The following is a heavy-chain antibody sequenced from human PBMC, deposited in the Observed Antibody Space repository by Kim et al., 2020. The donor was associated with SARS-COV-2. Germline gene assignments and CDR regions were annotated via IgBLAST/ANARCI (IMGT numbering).Heavy chain of an antibody. V-gene: IGHV3-23*01. J-gene: IGHJ6*02. CDR2: ISGSGGST. CDR3: AKGGSSSHKSGMDV. Sequence: GGSLRLSCEGSGFTFSSYAMSWVRQAPGKGLEWVSAISGSGGSTYYADSVKGRFTISRDNSKNTLYLQMNSLRAEDTAVYYCAKGGSSSHKSGMDVWGQGTTVTVSS. D-gene: IGHD6-6*01. CDR1: GFTFSSYA.